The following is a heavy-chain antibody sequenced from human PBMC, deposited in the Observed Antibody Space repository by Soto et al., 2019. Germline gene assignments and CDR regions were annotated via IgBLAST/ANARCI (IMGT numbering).Heavy chain of an antibody. Sequence: PGGSLRLSCAASRFTFSNHALTWVRRAPGKGLEWVSAISGNGVSTYYADSVKGRFTISRDTSENTLYLQMNSLRAEDTAVYYCTTVRVHLWSTDYFDSWGQGTLVTVSS. D-gene: IGHD3-10*01. V-gene: IGHV3-23*01. J-gene: IGHJ4*02. CDR2: ISGNGVST. CDR1: RFTFSNHA. CDR3: TTVRVHLWSTDYFDS.